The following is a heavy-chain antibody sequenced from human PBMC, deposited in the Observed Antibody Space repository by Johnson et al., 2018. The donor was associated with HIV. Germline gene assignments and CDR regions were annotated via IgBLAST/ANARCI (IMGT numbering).Heavy chain of an antibody. V-gene: IGHV3-15*01. J-gene: IGHJ3*02. D-gene: IGHD1-26*01. CDR2: IKSKTDGGTT. Sequence: VQLVESGGGVVRPGRSLRLSCVASGFSFSNAWMNWVRQAPGKGLEWVGRIKSKTDGGTTDYAAPVKGRFTLSRDDSKNTLFLQMNSLKTEDTALYYCTAHYRNAFDIWGQGTMVTVSS. CDR1: GFSFSNAW. CDR3: TAHYRNAFDI.